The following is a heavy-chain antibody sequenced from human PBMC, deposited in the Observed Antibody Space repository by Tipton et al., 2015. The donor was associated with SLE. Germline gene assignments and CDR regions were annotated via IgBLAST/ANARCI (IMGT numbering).Heavy chain of an antibody. CDR1: GGSISSSSYY. CDR3: ASYCGSTSCQFDI. V-gene: IGHV4-39*01. Sequence: TLSPTCTVSGGSISSSSYYWGWIRQPPGKGLEWIGSIYYSGSTYYNPSLKSRVTISVDKSKNQFSLKLSSVTAADTAVYYCASYCGSTSCQFDIWGQGTMVTVSS. CDR2: IYYSGST. J-gene: IGHJ3*02. D-gene: IGHD2-2*01.